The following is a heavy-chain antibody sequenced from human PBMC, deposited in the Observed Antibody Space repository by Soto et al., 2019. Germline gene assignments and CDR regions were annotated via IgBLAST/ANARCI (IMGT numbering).Heavy chain of an antibody. D-gene: IGHD3-22*01. CDR2: IIPIFGTT. CDR1: GGTFSRYA. CDR3: ARANAYDTPFDY. V-gene: IGHV1-69*13. Sequence: GASVKVSCKASGGTFSRYAISWVRQAPGQGLEWMGGIIPIFGTTNYAQNFQGRVTITAYESTSTAYMELSSLISEDTAVYYCARANAYDTPFDYWGHGTLVTVSS. J-gene: IGHJ4*01.